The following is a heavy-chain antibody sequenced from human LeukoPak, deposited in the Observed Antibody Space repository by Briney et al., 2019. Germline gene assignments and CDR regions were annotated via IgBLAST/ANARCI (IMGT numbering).Heavy chain of an antibody. CDR2: ISWNSNSI. D-gene: IGHD3-10*01. CDR1: GFIFDDYA. CDR3: AKASGPFYGSGSFYSSFEN. V-gene: IGHV3-9*01. Sequence: GGSLRLSCAASGFIFDDYAMHWVRQVPGKGLEWVSGISWNSNSIDYADSVKGRFTISRDNANNSLYMQMESLRAEDTAFYYCAKASGPFYGSGSFYSSFENWGQGTLVTVSS. J-gene: IGHJ4*02.